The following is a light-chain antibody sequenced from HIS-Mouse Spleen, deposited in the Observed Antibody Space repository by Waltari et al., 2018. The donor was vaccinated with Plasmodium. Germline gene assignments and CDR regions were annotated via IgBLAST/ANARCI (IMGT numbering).Light chain of an antibody. CDR2: QDS. V-gene: IGLV3-1*01. CDR3: QAWDSSTVV. CDR1: KLGDNY. Sequence: SYELTQPPSVSVSPGQTPSITCSGDKLGDNYACWYQQKPGQSPVLVIYQDSKRPSGIPERFSGSNSGNTATLTISGTQAMDEADYYCQAWDSSTVVFGGGIKLTVL. J-gene: IGLJ2*01.